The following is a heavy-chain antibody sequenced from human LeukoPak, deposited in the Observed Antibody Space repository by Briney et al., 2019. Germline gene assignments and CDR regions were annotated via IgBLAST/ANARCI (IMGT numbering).Heavy chain of an antibody. CDR3: AREGDFITMVPHDY. CDR1: GYTFTGYY. D-gene: IGHD3-10*01. V-gene: IGHV1-2*02. J-gene: IGHJ4*02. Sequence: GASVKVSCKASGYTFTGYYMHWVRQAPGQGLEWMGWINPNSGGTNYAQKFQGRVTMTRDTSISTAYMELSRLRSDDTAVYYCAREGDFITMVPHDYWGQGTLVTVSS. CDR2: INPNSGGT.